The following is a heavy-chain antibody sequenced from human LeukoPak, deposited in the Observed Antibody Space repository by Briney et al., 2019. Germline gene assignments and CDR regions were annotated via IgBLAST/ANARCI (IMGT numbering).Heavy chain of an antibody. CDR1: GFFFSDYY. D-gene: IGHD2-21*02. CDR3: ARGGDPDY. CDR2: ISSSSGTI. J-gene: IGHJ4*02. V-gene: IGHV3-11*04. Sequence: GGSLRLSCAASGFFFSDYYMSWFRQAPGKGLEWVSYISSSSGTIYYADSVKGRFTISRDNAKNSLYLQMNSLRAEDTAVYYCARGGDPDYWGQGTLVTVSS.